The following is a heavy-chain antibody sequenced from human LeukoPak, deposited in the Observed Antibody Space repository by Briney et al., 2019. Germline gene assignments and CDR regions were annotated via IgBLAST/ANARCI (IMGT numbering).Heavy chain of an antibody. CDR2: IYYSGST. J-gene: IGHJ4*02. CDR1: GGSISSGGYY. V-gene: IGHV4-31*03. D-gene: IGHD5-12*01. Sequence: PSETLSLTCTVSGGSISSGGYYWSWIRQHPGKGLEWIGYIYYSGSTYYNPSLKSRVTISVDTSKNQFSLKLSSVTAADTAVYYCARGVSGRLGYLNHFDYWGQGTLVTVSS. CDR3: ARGVSGRLGYLNHFDY.